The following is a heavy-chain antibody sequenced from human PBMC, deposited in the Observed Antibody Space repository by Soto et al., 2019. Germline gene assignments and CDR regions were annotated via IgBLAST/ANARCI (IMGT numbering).Heavy chain of an antibody. J-gene: IGHJ4*02. Sequence: PGASLKISCEGSGYRLTSYWIAWVRQLSGKGLEWMGFIYPGDSNTIYSPSFQGQVTISADKSISTAYLQGSSLKASDTAMYYCARGVGGNLVYFDYWGQGALFTVAS. CDR2: IYPGDSNT. CDR1: GYRLTSYW. CDR3: ARGVGGNLVYFDY. V-gene: IGHV5-51*01. D-gene: IGHD2-15*01.